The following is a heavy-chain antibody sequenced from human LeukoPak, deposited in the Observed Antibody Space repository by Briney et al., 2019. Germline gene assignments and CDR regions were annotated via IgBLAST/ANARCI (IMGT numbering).Heavy chain of an antibody. J-gene: IGHJ4*02. CDR1: GGSISSYY. CDR2: IYYSGST. Sequence: SETLSLTCTVSGGSISSYYWSWIRQPPGKGLEWIGYIYYSGSTNYNPSLKSRVTISVDTSKNQFSLKLSSVTAADTAVYYCARERGASRKVGLVPNYFDYWGQGTLVTVSS. V-gene: IGHV4-59*01. D-gene: IGHD6-19*01. CDR3: ARERGASRKVGLVPNYFDY.